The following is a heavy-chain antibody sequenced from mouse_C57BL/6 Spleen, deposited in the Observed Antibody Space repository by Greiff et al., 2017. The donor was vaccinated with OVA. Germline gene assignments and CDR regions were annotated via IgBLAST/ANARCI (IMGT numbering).Heavy chain of an antibody. V-gene: IGHV1-82*01. CDR3: ARSGFTTVVATGDY. J-gene: IGHJ2*01. D-gene: IGHD1-1*01. CDR2: IYPGDGDT. CDR1: GYAFSSSW. Sequence: QVQLQQSGPELVKPGASVKISCKASGYAFSSSWMNWVKQRPGKGLEWIGRIYPGDGDTNYNGKFKGKATLTADKSSSTAYMQLSSLTSEDSAVYFCARSGFTTVVATGDYWGQGTTLTVSS.